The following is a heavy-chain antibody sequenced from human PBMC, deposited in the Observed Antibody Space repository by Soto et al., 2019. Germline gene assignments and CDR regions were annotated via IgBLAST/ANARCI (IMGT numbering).Heavy chain of an antibody. D-gene: IGHD4-17*01. V-gene: IGHV3-23*01. CDR3: AKDYGDYPGYEGFDA. CDR2: ISARSAKT. Sequence: EVQLLESGGALVQPEGSLRLSCAASGFSFTYYAMSWVRLAPGKGLEWVASISARSAKTRYADSAQGRFIISRDNPKHTVSLQMNSLRVEDSATYYCAKDYGDYPGYEGFDAWCHGTVGNVSS. CDR1: GFSFTYYA. J-gene: IGHJ3*01.